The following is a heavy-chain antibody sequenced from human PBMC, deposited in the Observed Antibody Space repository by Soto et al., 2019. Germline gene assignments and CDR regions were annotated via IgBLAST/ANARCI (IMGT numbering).Heavy chain of an antibody. CDR3: ARDIVVVVAATQVFDY. J-gene: IGHJ4*02. CDR1: GYTFTSYG. D-gene: IGHD2-15*01. Sequence: QVQLAQSGAEVKKPGSSVKVSCKASGYTFTSYGISWVRQAPGQGLEWMGWISAYNGNTNYAQKLQGRVTMTTDTSTSTAYMELRSLRSDDTAVYYCARDIVVVVAATQVFDYWGQGTLVTVSS. CDR2: ISAYNGNT. V-gene: IGHV1-18*01.